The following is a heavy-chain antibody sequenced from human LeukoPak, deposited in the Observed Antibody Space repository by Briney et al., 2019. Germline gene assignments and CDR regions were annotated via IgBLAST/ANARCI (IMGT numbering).Heavy chain of an antibody. CDR1: GGTFSSYA. V-gene: IGHV1-69*13. CDR3: ASLTGRGVIHFDY. D-gene: IGHD3-10*01. J-gene: IGHJ4*02. Sequence: ASVKVSFKASGGTFSSYAISWVRQAPGQGLEWMGGIIPIFGTANYAQKFQGRVTITADESTSTAYMELSSLRSEDTAVYYCASLTGRGVIHFDYWGQGTLVTVSS. CDR2: IIPIFGTA.